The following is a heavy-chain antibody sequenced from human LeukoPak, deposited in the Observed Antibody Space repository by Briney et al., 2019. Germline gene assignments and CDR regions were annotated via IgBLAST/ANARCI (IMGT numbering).Heavy chain of an antibody. J-gene: IGHJ4*02. V-gene: IGHV1-18*04. CDR2: ISGYNGKT. D-gene: IGHD2-15*01. Sequence: ASVKVSCKASGYTFASYGISWVRQAPGQGLEWMGWISGYNGKTNYAEKLQGRVTMTTDTSTSTAYMELRSLRSDDTAVYYCARDEAATQDSLSDYWGQGTLVTVPS. CDR1: GYTFASYG. CDR3: ARDEAATQDSLSDY.